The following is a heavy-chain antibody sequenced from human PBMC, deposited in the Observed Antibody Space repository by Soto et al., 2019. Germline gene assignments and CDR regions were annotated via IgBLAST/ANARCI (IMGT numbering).Heavy chain of an antibody. Sequence: GGSLRLSCAASGFTFSSYAMSWVRQAPGKGLEWVSAISGSGGSTYYADSVKGRFTISRDNSKNTLYLQMNGLRAEDTAVYYCAKGGRRWYGINTSFDPWGQGTLVTVSS. CDR1: GFTFSSYA. J-gene: IGHJ5*02. CDR2: ISGSGGST. V-gene: IGHV3-23*01. D-gene: IGHD6-13*01. CDR3: AKGGRRWYGINTSFDP.